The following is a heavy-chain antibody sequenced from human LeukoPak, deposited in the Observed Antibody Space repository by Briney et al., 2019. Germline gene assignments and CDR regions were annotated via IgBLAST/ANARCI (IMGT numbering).Heavy chain of an antibody. CDR2: ISGSGGST. CDR3: ATPAAGPGAEYSLY. CDR1: GFTFSNYA. V-gene: IGHV3-23*01. J-gene: IGHJ1*01. D-gene: IGHD6-13*01. Sequence: PGGSLRLSCAASGFTFSNYAMSWVRQAPGKGLEWVSVISGSGGSTYYADSVKGRFTISRDNSKNTLYLQMNSLRAEDTAVYYCATPAAGPGAEYSLYWGQGTLVIVSS.